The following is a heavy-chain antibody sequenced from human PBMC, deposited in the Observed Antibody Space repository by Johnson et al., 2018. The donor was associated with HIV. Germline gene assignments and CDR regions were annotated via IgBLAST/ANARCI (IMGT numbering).Heavy chain of an antibody. V-gene: IGHV3-74*01. Sequence: VQLVESGGGLVQPGGSLRLSCAASGSIFSRSWMHWVRQVPGPGLVWVSRSHSEGSSTTYADSVKGRFTISRDKAKNTLHLQMNSLRAEETAVYYCARDEEVMYAMGAFDIWGQGTMLTVSS. CDR3: ARDEEVMYAMGAFDI. CDR2: SHSEGSST. CDR1: GSIFSRSW. J-gene: IGHJ3*02. D-gene: IGHD2-8*02.